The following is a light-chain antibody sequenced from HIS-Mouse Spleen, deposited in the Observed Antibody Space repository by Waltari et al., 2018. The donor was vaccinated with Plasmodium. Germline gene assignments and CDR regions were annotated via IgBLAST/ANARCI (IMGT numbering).Light chain of an antibody. V-gene: IGLV3-10*01. J-gene: IGLJ3*02. Sequence: SYELTQPPSVSVSPGQPARITCPGDALPKKYAFWYQQKSDQAPVLVIDEDSKRPTGIPERFSGSSSGTMATLTISGAQVEDEADYYCYSTDSSGNHRVFGGGTKLTVL. CDR3: YSTDSSGNHRV. CDR2: EDS. CDR1: ALPKKY.